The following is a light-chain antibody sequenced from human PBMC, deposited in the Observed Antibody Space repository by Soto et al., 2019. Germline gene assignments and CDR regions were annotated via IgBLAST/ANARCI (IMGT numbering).Light chain of an antibody. J-gene: IGLJ1*01. V-gene: IGLV1-44*01. CDR2: TNN. Sequence: QSVLTQPPSASGTPGQRVTIFCSGSSSNIGRNPVNWYQQLPGTAPKLLIYTNNQRPSGVPDRFSGSKSGTSASLAISGLQSEDEADYYCAAWDDSLNSYVFGTGTKLTVL. CDR3: AAWDDSLNSYV. CDR1: SSNIGRNP.